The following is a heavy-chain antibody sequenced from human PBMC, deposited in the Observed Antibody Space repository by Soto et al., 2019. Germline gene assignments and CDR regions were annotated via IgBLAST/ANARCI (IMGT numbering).Heavy chain of an antibody. CDR1: GGSISSGGYS. V-gene: IGHV4-30-2*01. CDR2: IYHSGST. CDR3: ARDKITGLFDY. J-gene: IGHJ4*02. D-gene: IGHD2-8*02. Sequence: SETLSLTCAVSGGSISSGGYSWSWIRQPPGKGLEWIGYIYHSGSTYYNPSLKSRVTISVDRSKNQFSLKLSSVTAADTVVYYCARDKITGLFDYWGQGTLVTVSS.